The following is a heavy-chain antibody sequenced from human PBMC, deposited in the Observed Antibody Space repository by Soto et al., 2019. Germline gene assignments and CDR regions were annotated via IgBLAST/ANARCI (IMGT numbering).Heavy chain of an antibody. J-gene: IGHJ4*02. Sequence: QVQLVESGGGVVQPGRSLRLSCAASGFTFSTYAMHWVRQAPGKGLEWVAVISYDGSNKYYADSVKSRFTISRDNSKNTLYLQMNSLRAEDTTVYYCARELPLDTLTPGLDYWGQGTLVTVSS. D-gene: IGHD4-17*01. CDR1: GFTFSTYA. V-gene: IGHV3-30-3*01. CDR2: ISYDGSNK. CDR3: ARELPLDTLTPGLDY.